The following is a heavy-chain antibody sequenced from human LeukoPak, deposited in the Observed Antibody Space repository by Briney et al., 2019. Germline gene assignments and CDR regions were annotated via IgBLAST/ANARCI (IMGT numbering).Heavy chain of an antibody. V-gene: IGHV3-30*02. CDR3: ARDRSRYYDSSGYPLPDY. J-gene: IGHJ4*02. CDR1: GFIFSSYG. Sequence: GGSLRLSCAASGFIFSSYGMHWVRQAPGKGLEWVAFIWYDGSKKYYLDSVKGRFTISRDNSKNTMFLEMNSLRVEDTAVYYCARDRSRYYDSSGYPLPDYWGQGTLVTVSS. D-gene: IGHD3-22*01. CDR2: IWYDGSKK.